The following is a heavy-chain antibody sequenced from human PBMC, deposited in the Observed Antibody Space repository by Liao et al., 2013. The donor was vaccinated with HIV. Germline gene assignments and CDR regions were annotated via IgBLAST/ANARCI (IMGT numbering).Heavy chain of an antibody. CDR3: ARSRQYCRGGSCYSDPAHFDY. J-gene: IGHJ4*02. V-gene: IGHV4-34*01. Sequence: QVQLQQWGAGLLKPSETLSLTCAVYGGSFSGYYWSWIRQPPGKGLEWIGEINHRGRTNYNPSLKSRVTISVDTSKNQFSLNLQSVSAADTAVYYCARSRQYCRGGSCYSDPAHFDYWGQGILVTVSS. D-gene: IGHD2-15*01. CDR1: GGSFSGYY. CDR2: INHRGRT.